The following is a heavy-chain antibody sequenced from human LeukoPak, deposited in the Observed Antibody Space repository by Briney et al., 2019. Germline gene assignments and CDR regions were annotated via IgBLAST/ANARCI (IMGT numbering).Heavy chain of an antibody. CDR3: ARIAVAGLNFDF. CDR2: IYSGGST. D-gene: IGHD6-19*01. CDR1: EFTVSSNY. V-gene: IGHV3-66*01. Sequence: PGGSLRLSCAASEFTVSSNYMSWVRQAPGKGLEWVSVIYSGGSTYNADSVKGRFTISRDSSKNTLYLQMHSLRAEDTAVYYCARIAVAGLNFDFWGQGTLVTVSS. J-gene: IGHJ4*02.